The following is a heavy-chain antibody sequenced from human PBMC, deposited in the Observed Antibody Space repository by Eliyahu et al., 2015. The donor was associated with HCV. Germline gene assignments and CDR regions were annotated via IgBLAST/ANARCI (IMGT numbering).Heavy chain of an antibody. CDR1: GDSIGSYF. J-gene: IGHJ5*02. Sequence: QVQLQESGPGLVKASETLSLTCTVSGDSIGSYFWTWIRQPPGKGLEWIGHVYYSGTTNYNPSLKSRVTISVDRSKNYFSLKLTSVTAADTAVYYCARGMAVAATFQGWFDPWGQGTLVTVYS. CDR3: ARGMAVAATFQGWFDP. CDR2: VYYSGTT. V-gene: IGHV4-59*01. D-gene: IGHD6-19*01.